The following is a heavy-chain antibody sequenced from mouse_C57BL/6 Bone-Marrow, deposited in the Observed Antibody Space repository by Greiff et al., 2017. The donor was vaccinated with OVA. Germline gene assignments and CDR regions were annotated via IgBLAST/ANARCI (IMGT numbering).Heavy chain of an antibody. Sequence: VQLQQPGAELVKPGASVKMSCKASGYTFTSYWITWVKQRPGQGLEWIGDIYPGSGSTNYNEKFKSKATRTVDTSSSTAYMQLSSLTSEDAAVYYCARGTGTAWLYFDVWGTGTTVTVSS. V-gene: IGHV1-55*01. CDR1: GYTFTSYW. CDR2: IYPGSGST. J-gene: IGHJ1*03. D-gene: IGHD4-1*01. CDR3: ARGTGTAWLYFDV.